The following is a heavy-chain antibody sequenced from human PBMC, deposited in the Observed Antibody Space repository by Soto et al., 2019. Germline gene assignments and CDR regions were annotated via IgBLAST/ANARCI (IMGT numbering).Heavy chain of an antibody. CDR1: GFTFSSYA. V-gene: IGHV3-64*01. CDR2: ISSNGGST. Sequence: GGSLRLSCAASGFTFSSYAMHWVRQAPGKGLEYVSAISSNGGSTYYANSVKGRFTISRDNSKNTLYLQMGSLRAEDMAVYYCARDRFSRRYFDWYFDYWGQGTLVTVSS. D-gene: IGHD3-9*01. J-gene: IGHJ4*02. CDR3: ARDRFSRRYFDWYFDY.